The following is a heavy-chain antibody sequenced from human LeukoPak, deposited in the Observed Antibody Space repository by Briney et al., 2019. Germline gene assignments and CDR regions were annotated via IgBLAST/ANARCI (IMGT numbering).Heavy chain of an antibody. J-gene: IGHJ3*02. CDR3: ASGYYDSSGYYYLAFDI. CDR2: INHSGST. V-gene: IGHV4-39*07. D-gene: IGHD3-22*01. CDR1: GGSISSSSYY. Sequence: SETLSLTCTVSGGSISSSSYYWGWIRQPPGKGLEWIGEINHSGSTNYNPSLKSRVTISVDTSKNQLSLKLSSVTAADTAVYYCASGYYDSSGYYYLAFDIWGQGTMVTVSS.